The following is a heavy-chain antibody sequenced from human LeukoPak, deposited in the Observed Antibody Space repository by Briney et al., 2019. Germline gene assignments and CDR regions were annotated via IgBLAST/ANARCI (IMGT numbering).Heavy chain of an antibody. Sequence: PSETLSLTCAVYGGSFSGYYWNWIRQPPGKGLEWIGEINHRGITNYNPSLESRVTISVDTSKNQFSLKLSSVTAADTAVYYCARERGYSSGKQRGQERDLRYWGQGTLVTVSS. D-gene: IGHD5-18*01. CDR3: ARERGYSSGKQRGQERDLRY. V-gene: IGHV4-34*01. J-gene: IGHJ4*02. CDR2: INHRGIT. CDR1: GGSFSGYY.